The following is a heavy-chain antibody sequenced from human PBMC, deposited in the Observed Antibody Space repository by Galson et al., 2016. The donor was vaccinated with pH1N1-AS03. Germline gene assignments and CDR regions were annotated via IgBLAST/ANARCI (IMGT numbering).Heavy chain of an antibody. J-gene: IGHJ5*02. V-gene: IGHV1-3*01. CDR2: INVGNGNT. Sequence: SVKVSCKASGYTFTKYAIHWVRQAPGQRPEWMGWINVGNGNTKYSQKFQGRVTITRDSSANTSYMELSSLRSEDTAVFYCARDPYYGSGTYCDGVLNWFDPWGQGTLVTVSS. D-gene: IGHD3-10*01. CDR1: GYTFTKYA. CDR3: ARDPYYGSGTYCDGVLNWFDP.